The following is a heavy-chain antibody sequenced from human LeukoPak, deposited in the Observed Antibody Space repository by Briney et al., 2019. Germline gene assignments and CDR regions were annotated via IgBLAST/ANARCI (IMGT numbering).Heavy chain of an antibody. J-gene: IGHJ4*02. D-gene: IGHD1-26*01. V-gene: IGHV1-2*02. CDR3: ARDITGSYYLFDY. Sequence: GASVKVSCKASGYTFTGYYMHWVRQAPGQGLEWMGWINPNSGGTNYAQKFQGRVTMTRDTSISTAYMELSRLRSDDTAVYYCARDITGSYYLFDYWGQGTLVTVSS. CDR2: INPNSGGT. CDR1: GYTFTGYY.